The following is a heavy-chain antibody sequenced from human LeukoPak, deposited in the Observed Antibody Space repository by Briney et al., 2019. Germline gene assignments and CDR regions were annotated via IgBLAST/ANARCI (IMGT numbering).Heavy chain of an antibody. CDR3: AKDVDIAVAGSDY. Sequence: GGSLRLSCAASGFTFSSYAMTWVRQAPGKGLEWVSAISGSGGGAYYADSVKGRFTISRDNSKNTVNLQMNSLRAEDTALYYCAKDVDIAVAGSDYWGQGTLVTVSS. CDR2: ISGSGGGA. V-gene: IGHV3-23*01. CDR1: GFTFSSYA. J-gene: IGHJ4*02. D-gene: IGHD6-13*01.